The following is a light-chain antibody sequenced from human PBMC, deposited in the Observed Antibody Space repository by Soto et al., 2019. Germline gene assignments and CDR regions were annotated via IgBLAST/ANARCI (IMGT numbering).Light chain of an antibody. CDR2: GAS. CDR1: QSVSSN. J-gene: IGKJ1*01. Sequence: EIVMTQSPSTLSVSRGERATLSCRASQSVSSNLAWYQQKPGQAPRLLIYGASTRATGNPARFSGSGSGTEFPPTISRLQSAEFAVYYCQQYNNSPPWTFRQAAKVQIK. CDR3: QQYNNSPPWT. V-gene: IGKV3D-15*01.